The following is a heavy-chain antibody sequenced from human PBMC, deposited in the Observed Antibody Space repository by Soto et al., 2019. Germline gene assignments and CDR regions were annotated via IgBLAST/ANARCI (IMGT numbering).Heavy chain of an antibody. CDR1: GFTFSSYG. CDR2: ISYDGSNK. V-gene: IGHV3-30*18. J-gene: IGHJ6*02. Sequence: QVQLVESGGGVVQPGRSLRLSCAASGFTFSSYGMHWVRQAPGKGLEWGAVISYDGSNKYYADSVKGRFTISRDNSKNTLYLQMNSLRAEDTAVYYCAKDLSQIDYYGMDVWGQGTTVTVSS. CDR3: AKDLSQIDYYGMDV.